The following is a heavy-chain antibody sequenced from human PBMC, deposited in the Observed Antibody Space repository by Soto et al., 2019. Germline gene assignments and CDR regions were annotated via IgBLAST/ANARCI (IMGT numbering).Heavy chain of an antibody. J-gene: IGHJ6*02. CDR2: ISYDGKTI. CDR1: GFAFSSHG. CDR3: ARSAYTGYGQQFYYGLDV. D-gene: IGHD5-12*01. V-gene: IGHV3-30*03. Sequence: GGSLRLSCVGSGFAFSSHGIHWVRQAPGKGLEWVAVISYDGKTIYYSDAVRGRFTISRDNSKSTLYLQINSLRGEDTGIFYCARSAYTGYGQQFYYGLDVWGQGTTVTVSS.